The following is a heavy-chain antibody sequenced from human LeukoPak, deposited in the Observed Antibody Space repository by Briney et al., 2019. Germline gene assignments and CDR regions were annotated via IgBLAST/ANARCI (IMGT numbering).Heavy chain of an antibody. J-gene: IGHJ4*02. V-gene: IGHV3-30*04. Sequence: GGSLRLSCAASGFTFSSYAMHWVRQAPGKGLEWVAVISYDGSNKYYADSVKGRFTISRDNSKNTLYLQMNSLRAEDTAVYYCARGSEWDYWGQGTLVTVSS. D-gene: IGHD6-25*01. CDR1: GFTFSSYA. CDR2: ISYDGSNK. CDR3: ARGSEWDY.